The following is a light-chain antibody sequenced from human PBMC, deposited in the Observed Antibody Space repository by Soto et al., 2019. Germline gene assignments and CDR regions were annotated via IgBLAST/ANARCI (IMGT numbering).Light chain of an antibody. CDR1: SSNIGSNT. Sequence: SVLTQPPSASGTPGQRVTISCSGSSSNIGSNTVNWYQQFPGTAPKLLIYSNNQRPSGVPDRFSDSKSGTSASLAISGLQSEDEADYYCAAWDDSLNGVVFGGGTQLTVL. V-gene: IGLV1-44*01. CDR2: SNN. CDR3: AAWDDSLNGVV. J-gene: IGLJ2*01.